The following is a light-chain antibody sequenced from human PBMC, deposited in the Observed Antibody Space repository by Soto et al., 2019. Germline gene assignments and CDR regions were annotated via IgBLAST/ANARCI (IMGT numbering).Light chain of an antibody. Sequence: EIVLTQSPGTLSLSPGERATLSCRASQSVSSSYLAWYQQKPGQAPRLLIYGASSRATGIPDRFSGSGSGKAFTLPISRREPEVFAVYYCKQYVSFPRVRFGKGTRGDTK. CDR2: GAS. J-gene: IGKJ1*01. V-gene: IGKV3-20*01. CDR1: QSVSSSY. CDR3: KQYVSFPRVR.